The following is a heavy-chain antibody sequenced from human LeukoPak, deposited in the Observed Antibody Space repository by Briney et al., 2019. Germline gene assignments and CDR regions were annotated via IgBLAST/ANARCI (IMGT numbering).Heavy chain of an antibody. Sequence: GGSLRLSCAASGFTFSSYGMHWVRQAPGKGLEWVAFIRYDGSNKYYADSVKGRFTISRDNSKNTLYLQMNSLRAEDTAVYYCAAYGSGSRYYYYYYMDVWGKGTTVTISS. CDR3: AAYGSGSRYYYYYYMDV. J-gene: IGHJ6*03. CDR1: GFTFSSYG. D-gene: IGHD3-10*01. V-gene: IGHV3-30*02. CDR2: IRYDGSNK.